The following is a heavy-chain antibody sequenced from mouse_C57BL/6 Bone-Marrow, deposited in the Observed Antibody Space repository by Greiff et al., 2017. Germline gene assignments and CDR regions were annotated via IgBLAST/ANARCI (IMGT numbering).Heavy chain of an antibody. V-gene: IGHV1-19*01. J-gene: IGHJ4*01. CDR2: INPYNGGT. Sequence: EVQLQQSGPVLVKPGASVKMSCKASGYTFTDYYMNWVKQSHGKSLEWIGVINPYNGGTSYNQKFKGKATLTVDKSSSTAYMELNSLTSEDSAVYYCARRYYAMDYSGQGTSVTVSS. CDR3: ARRYYAMDY. CDR1: GYTFTDYY.